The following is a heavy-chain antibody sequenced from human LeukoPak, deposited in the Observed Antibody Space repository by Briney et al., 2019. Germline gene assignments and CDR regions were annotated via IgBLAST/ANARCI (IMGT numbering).Heavy chain of an antibody. Sequence: GGSLRLSCAGSGFTFSSYAMSWVRQAPGKGLEWVSAISGSGGSTYYADSVKGRFTISRDNSKNTLYLQMNSLRAEDTAVYYCAKEVASPYYYDSSGYYGGAVDYWGQGTLVTVSS. CDR3: AKEVASPYYYDSSGYYGGAVDY. CDR1: GFTFSSYA. V-gene: IGHV3-23*01. D-gene: IGHD3-22*01. J-gene: IGHJ4*02. CDR2: ISGSGGST.